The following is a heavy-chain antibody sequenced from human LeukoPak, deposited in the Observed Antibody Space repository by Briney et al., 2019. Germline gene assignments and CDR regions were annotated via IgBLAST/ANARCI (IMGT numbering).Heavy chain of an antibody. J-gene: IGHJ4*02. D-gene: IGHD4-17*01. Sequence: PGGSLRLSCAASGFTFSSFGLHWVRQAPGKGLEWVALIRSDGSSKNYADSVKGRFTISRDTSKNTVHLQMNNLRAEDTAVYYCAKWSSDYPSYYLDYWGQGTLVTVSS. CDR3: AKWSSDYPSYYLDY. CDR1: GFTFSSFG. CDR2: IRSDGSSK. V-gene: IGHV3-30*02.